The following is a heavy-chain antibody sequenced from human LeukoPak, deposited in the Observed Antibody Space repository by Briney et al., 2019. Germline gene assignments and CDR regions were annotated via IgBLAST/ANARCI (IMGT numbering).Heavy chain of an antibody. V-gene: IGHV4-38-2*02. CDR3: ARHVIGTVIGGIYYYYYYMDV. D-gene: IGHD2/OR15-2a*01. Sequence: SETLSLTCTVSGYSISNGYYWGWIRQPPGMRLEWIGSIYHSGTTYYNPSLKSRVIMSVDTSKNQFSLKLSSVTAADTAVYYCARHVIGTVIGGIYYYYYYMDVWGKGTTVTVSS. J-gene: IGHJ6*03. CDR2: IYHSGTT. CDR1: GYSISNGYY.